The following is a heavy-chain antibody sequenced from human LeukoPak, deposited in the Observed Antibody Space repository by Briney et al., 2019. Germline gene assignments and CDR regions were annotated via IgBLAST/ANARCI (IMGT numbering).Heavy chain of an antibody. CDR3: ARESQWVRYFDSGGFDP. D-gene: IGHD3-9*01. J-gene: IGHJ5*02. CDR1: GGTFSSYA. V-gene: IGHV1-2*02. CDR2: INPNSGGT. Sequence: VASVKVSCKASGGTFSSYAISWVRQAPGQGLEWMGWINPNSGGTNYAQKFQGRVTMTRDTSISTAYMELSRLRSDDTAVYYCARESQWVRYFDSGGFDPWGQGTLVTVSS.